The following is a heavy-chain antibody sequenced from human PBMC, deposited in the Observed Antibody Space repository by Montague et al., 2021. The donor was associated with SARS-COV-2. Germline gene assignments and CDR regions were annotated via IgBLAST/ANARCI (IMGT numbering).Heavy chain of an antibody. CDR1: GEPISGFY. V-gene: IGHV4-4*07. J-gene: IGHJ4*02. CDR3: VRDGGNWYYFDY. Sequence: SETLSLTCTVSGEPISGFYWNWIRQSAGEGLEWIGHIYASGSTNYSPSLKSRVRLSIDNPKNQFSLKLESLTAADTAVYYCVRDGGNWYYFDYWGQGALVTVSS. CDR2: IYASGST. D-gene: IGHD3-16*01.